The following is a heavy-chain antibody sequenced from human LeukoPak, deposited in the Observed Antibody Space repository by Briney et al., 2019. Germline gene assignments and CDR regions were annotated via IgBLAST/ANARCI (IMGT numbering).Heavy chain of an antibody. J-gene: IGHJ4*02. V-gene: IGHV1-46*01. D-gene: IGHD6-19*01. CDR1: GYTFTSYY. Sequence: ASVKVSCTASGYTFTSYYMHWVRQAPGQGLEWMGIINPSGGSTSYAQKFQGRVTMTRDTSTSTVYMELSSLRSEDTAVYYCARVREWLVDDYWGQGTLVTVSS. CDR2: INPSGGST. CDR3: ARVREWLVDDY.